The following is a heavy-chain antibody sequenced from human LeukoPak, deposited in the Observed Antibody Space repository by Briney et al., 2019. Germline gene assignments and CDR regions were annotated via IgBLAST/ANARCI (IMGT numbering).Heavy chain of an antibody. CDR1: GFTFSSYA. J-gene: IGHJ4*02. D-gene: IGHD3-22*01. CDR2: ISGSGGST. Sequence: SGGSLRLSRAASGFTFSSYAMSWVRQAPGKGLEWVSAISGSGGSTYYADSVKGRFTISRDNAKNSLYLQMDSLRAEDTAVYYCARNQEIDYYDSSGFCWGVEYWGQGTQVTVSS. V-gene: IGHV3-23*01. CDR3: ARNQEIDYYDSSGFCWGVEY.